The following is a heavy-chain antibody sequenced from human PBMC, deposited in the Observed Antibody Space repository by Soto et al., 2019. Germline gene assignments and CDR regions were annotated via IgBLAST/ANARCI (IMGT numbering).Heavy chain of an antibody. CDR1: GYTFTGYY. J-gene: IGHJ4*02. Sequence: ASVKVSCKASGYTFTGYYMHWVRQAPGQGLEWMGWINPNSGGTNYAQKFQGRVTMTRDTSISTAYMGLSRLRSDDTAVYYCARVYRPRAVVAATVRGALDYWGQGTLVTVSS. CDR2: INPNSGGT. CDR3: ARVYRPRAVVAATVRGALDY. V-gene: IGHV1-2*02. D-gene: IGHD2-15*01.